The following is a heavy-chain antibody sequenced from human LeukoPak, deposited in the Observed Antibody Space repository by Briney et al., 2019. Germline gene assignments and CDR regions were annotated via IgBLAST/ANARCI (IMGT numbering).Heavy chain of an antibody. D-gene: IGHD6-6*01. J-gene: IGHJ4*02. V-gene: IGHV3-30*18. Sequence: GGSLRLSCAASGFTFSSYGMHWVRQAPGKGLEWVAVISYDGSNKYYADSVKGRFTISRDNSKNTLYLQMNSLRAEDTAVYCCANRAAPVGYWGQGTLVTVSS. CDR1: GFTFSSYG. CDR3: ANRAAPVGY. CDR2: ISYDGSNK.